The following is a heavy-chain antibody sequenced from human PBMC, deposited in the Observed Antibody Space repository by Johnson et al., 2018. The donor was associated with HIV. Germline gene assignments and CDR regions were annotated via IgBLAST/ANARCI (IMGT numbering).Heavy chain of an antibody. J-gene: IGHJ3*02. V-gene: IGHV3-74*02. CDR2: ISSDGRIT. Sequence: EVQLVESGGVVVQPGGSLRLSCAASGFTFSTYWMLWVRQAPGKGLVWVSRISSDGRITSYADYVEGRFTVSRDNAQNTLYLQMESLRAEDTAVYYCASWKGYSHYGTDDGLEIWGQGTKVTVSS. CDR1: GFTFSTYW. CDR3: ASWKGYSHYGTDDGLEI. D-gene: IGHD4-11*01.